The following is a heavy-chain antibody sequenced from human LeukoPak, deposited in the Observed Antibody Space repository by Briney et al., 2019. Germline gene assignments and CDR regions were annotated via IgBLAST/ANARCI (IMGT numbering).Heavy chain of an antibody. J-gene: IGHJ6*03. CDR1: GFTFSSYG. CDR2: IRYDGSHK. Sequence: GGSVRLSCAASGFTFSSYGMHWVRQAPGKGLEWVAFIRYDGSHKYYADSVKGRFTISRDNSKNTLYLQMNSLRAEDTAVYHCAKGGSGPRSGYNYMDVWGKGTTVTISS. V-gene: IGHV3-30*02. D-gene: IGHD3-10*01. CDR3: AKGGSGPRSGYNYMDV.